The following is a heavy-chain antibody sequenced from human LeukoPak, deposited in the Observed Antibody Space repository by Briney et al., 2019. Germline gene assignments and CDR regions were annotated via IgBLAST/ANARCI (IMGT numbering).Heavy chain of an antibody. J-gene: IGHJ5*02. CDR3: ARLYYFVDTAMLLFDP. V-gene: IGHV4-34*01. CDR2: INHSGST. D-gene: IGHD5-18*01. Sequence: SETLSLTCAVYGGSFSGYYWSWIRQPPGKGLEWIGEINHSGSTNYNPSLKSRVTISVDTSKNQFSLKLSSVTAADTAVYYCARLYYFVDTAMLLFDPWGQGTLVSVCS. CDR1: GGSFSGYY.